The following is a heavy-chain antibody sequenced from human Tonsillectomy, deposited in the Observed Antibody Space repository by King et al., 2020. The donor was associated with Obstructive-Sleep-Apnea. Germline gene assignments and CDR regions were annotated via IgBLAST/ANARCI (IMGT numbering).Heavy chain of an antibody. D-gene: IGHD3-10*01. V-gene: IGHV4-39*07. CDR2: VSYSGTT. CDR1: GGFISSSNSY. Sequence: LQLQESGPGLVKPSETLSLTCTVSGGFISSSNSYWGWIRQPPGKGPEWIGSVSYSGTTYYNPSLKRRVTISVDTSKNQFSLNLSSVTAADTAVYYCAREVTVVRGVFVHTFDYWGQGTLVTVSS. CDR3: AREVTVVRGVFVHTFDY. J-gene: IGHJ4*02.